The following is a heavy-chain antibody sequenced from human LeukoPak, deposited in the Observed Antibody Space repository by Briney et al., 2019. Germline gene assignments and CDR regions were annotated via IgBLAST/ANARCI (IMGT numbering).Heavy chain of an antibody. Sequence: ASVKVSCKASGYTFTGYYMHWVRQAPGQGLEWMGWINPNSGGTNYAQKFQGRVTMTRDTSISTAYMELSRLRSDDTAVYYCAPGIAAAGTAYYFDYWGQGTLVTVSS. CDR2: INPNSGGT. D-gene: IGHD6-13*01. J-gene: IGHJ4*02. CDR3: APGIAAAGTAYYFDY. V-gene: IGHV1-2*02. CDR1: GYTFTGYY.